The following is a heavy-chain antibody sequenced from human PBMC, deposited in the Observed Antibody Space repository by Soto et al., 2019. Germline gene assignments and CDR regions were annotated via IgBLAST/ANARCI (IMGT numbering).Heavy chain of an antibody. Sequence: EVQLLESGGGLVQPGGSLRLSCAASGFTFSSYAMSWVRQAPGKGLEWVSAISGSGGSTYYAGSVKGRFTISRDNSKNTLYLQMNNLRAEDTAVYYCAKDPRGTIPQFDYWGQGTLVTVSS. CDR1: GFTFSSYA. J-gene: IGHJ4*02. D-gene: IGHD1-7*01. CDR3: AKDPRGTIPQFDY. V-gene: IGHV3-23*01. CDR2: ISGSGGST.